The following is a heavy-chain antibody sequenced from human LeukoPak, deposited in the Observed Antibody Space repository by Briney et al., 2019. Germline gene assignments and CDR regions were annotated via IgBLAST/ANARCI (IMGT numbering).Heavy chain of an antibody. CDR2: INPSGGST. CDR1: GYTFTSSY. Sequence: GASVKVSCKAFGYTFTSSYMHWVRQAPGQGLEWMGIINPSGGSTTYAQKFQGRVTMTRDTSTSTVYMELSSLRSEDTAVYYCARGGSSGYYLFDYWGQGTLVAVSS. J-gene: IGHJ4*02. V-gene: IGHV1-46*01. CDR3: ARGGSSGYYLFDY. D-gene: IGHD3-22*01.